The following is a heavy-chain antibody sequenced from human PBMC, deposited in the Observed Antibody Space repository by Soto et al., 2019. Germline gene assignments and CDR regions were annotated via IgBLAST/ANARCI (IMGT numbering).Heavy chain of an antibody. CDR3: AKALYSSSSPRWFDP. V-gene: IGHV3-23*01. J-gene: IGHJ5*02. CDR2: ISGSGGST. CDR1: GFTFSSYA. Sequence: EVQLLESGGGLVQPGGSLRLSCAASGFTFSSYAISWVRQAPGKGLEWVSAISGSGGSTYYADSVKGRFTISRDNSKKTLYLQMNSLRAEDTAVYYCAKALYSSSSPRWFDPWGQGTLVTVSS. D-gene: IGHD6-6*01.